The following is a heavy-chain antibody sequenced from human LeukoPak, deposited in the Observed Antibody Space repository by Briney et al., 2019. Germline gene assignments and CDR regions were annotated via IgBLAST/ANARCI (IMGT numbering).Heavy chain of an antibody. D-gene: IGHD3-22*01. CDR2: ISAYNGNT. CDR1: GYTFTSYG. J-gene: IGHJ3*02. V-gene: IGHV1-18*01. CDR3: ARENNYYDSGGFKRGAFDI. Sequence: ASVKVSCKASGYTFTSYGITWVRQAPGQGLEWMGWISAYNGNTNYAQNLQGRVTMTTDTSTRTAYMDLRSLRSDDTAVYYCARENNYYDSGGFKRGAFDIWGQGTMVTVSS.